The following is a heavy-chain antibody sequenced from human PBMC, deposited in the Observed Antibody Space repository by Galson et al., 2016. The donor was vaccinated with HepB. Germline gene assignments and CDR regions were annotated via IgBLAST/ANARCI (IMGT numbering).Heavy chain of an antibody. Sequence: SVKVSCKASGGTFSSYSINWVRQAPGQGLEWMGRIIPIFETPNYAQKFQGRVTITADESTSTAYMELSSLRSEDTAVYYCARGALMYNWNYSSFFDYWGQGTLVTVSS. V-gene: IGHV1-69*13. CDR3: ARGALMYNWNYSSFFDY. CDR1: GGTFSSYS. D-gene: IGHD1-7*01. J-gene: IGHJ4*02. CDR2: IIPIFETP.